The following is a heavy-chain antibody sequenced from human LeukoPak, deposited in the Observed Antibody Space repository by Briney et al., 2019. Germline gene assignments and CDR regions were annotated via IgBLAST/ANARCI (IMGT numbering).Heavy chain of an antibody. CDR3: ARVGLAAAVLEYFQH. Sequence: SETLSLTCTVSGGSISSGTYYWTWIRQPAGKGLEWIGRIYASGSTNYNPSLQSRIIISLDTSKNQFSLKLNSVTAADTAVYYCARVGLAAAVLEYFQHWGQGTLVTVSS. V-gene: IGHV4-61*02. D-gene: IGHD6-13*01. CDR2: IYASGST. CDR1: GGSISSGTYY. J-gene: IGHJ1*01.